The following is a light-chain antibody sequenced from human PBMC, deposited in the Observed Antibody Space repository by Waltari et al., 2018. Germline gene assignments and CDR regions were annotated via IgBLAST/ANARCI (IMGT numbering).Light chain of an antibody. CDR1: QGISSN. Sequence: IQLTQSPSSLSASVADRVTNTCRASQGISSNLAWYQQNPGKAPALLIYAASTLQTGVPSRFSGSGSGTDVTLTISSLQPEDLAVYHCQQLHSYPLTFGGGTTVDI. CDR2: AAS. CDR3: QQLHSYPLT. J-gene: IGKJ4*01. V-gene: IGKV1-9*01.